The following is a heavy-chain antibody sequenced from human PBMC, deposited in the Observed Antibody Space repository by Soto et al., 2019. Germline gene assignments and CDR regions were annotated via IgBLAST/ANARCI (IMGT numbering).Heavy chain of an antibody. CDR1: GFTFSPYS. D-gene: IGHD1-26*01. V-gene: IGHV3-48*02. CDR3: TRQGGGSWAYGMDV. Sequence: EVQLVESGGGLVQPGGSLRLSCAASGFTFSPYSMNWVRQAPGKGLEWVSYIRSSGSTIYYADSVKGRFTLSRDTAKSSLYLQMNSLRDEDTAVYYCTRQGGGSWAYGMDVWGQGTTVTVSS. CDR2: IRSSGSTI. J-gene: IGHJ6*02.